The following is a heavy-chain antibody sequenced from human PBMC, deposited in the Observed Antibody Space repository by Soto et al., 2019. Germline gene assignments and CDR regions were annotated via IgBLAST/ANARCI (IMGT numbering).Heavy chain of an antibody. CDR3: ARGQEGIVATH. V-gene: IGHV4-34*01. J-gene: IGHJ4*02. CDR2: VKDGGST. D-gene: IGHD5-12*01. CDR1: GGSLTGYY. Sequence: QVQLQQWGAGLLKPSETLSLTCTVNGGSLTGYYWSWIRQPPGKGLEWIGEVKDGGSTNYSPSLRGRFSISADTAKNPFSLRLNSVTAADTAVYFCARGQEGIVATHWDQGALVTVSS.